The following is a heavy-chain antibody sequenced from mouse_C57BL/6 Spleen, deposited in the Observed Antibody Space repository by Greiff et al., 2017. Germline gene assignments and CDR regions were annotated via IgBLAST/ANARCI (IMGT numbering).Heavy chain of an antibody. CDR2: IGYDGSN. Sequence: ESGPGLVKPSQSLSLPCSVTGYSITSGYYWNWIRQFPGNKLEWMGYIGYDGSNNYNPSLNIRIPITRDKSKNQFFLKLKSVTTEDTATYYCARADSPGAWFAYWGQGTLVTVSA. J-gene: IGHJ3*01. CDR1: GYSITSGYY. V-gene: IGHV3-6*01. CDR3: ARADSPGAWFAY.